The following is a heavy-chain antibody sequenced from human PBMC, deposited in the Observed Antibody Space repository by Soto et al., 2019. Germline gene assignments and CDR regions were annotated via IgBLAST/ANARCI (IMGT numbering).Heavy chain of an antibody. CDR1: GGSISSSNW. D-gene: IGHD6-19*01. V-gene: IGHV4-4*02. Sequence: QVQLQESGPGLVKPSGTLSLTCAVSGGSISSSNWWSWVRQPPGKGLEWIGEIYHSGSTNYNPSLKSRVTISVAMSKHQFSLKLSAVTAADTAVYYCARVGSGGWFFDYWGQGTLVTVSS. CDR2: IYHSGST. J-gene: IGHJ4*02. CDR3: ARVGSGGWFFDY.